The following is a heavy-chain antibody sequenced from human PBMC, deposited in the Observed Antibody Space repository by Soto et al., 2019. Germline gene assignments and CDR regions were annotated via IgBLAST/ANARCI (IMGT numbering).Heavy chain of an antibody. CDR1: GYTFTNYG. CDR3: ARDGSGDGYNLGY. J-gene: IGHJ4*02. D-gene: IGHD5-12*01. V-gene: IGHV1-18*01. CDR2: VSAYNGNI. Sequence: VASVKVSCKASGYTFTNYGFIWVRQAPGQGLEWMGWVSAYNGNINYVQKLQGRVTMTTDTSTSTAYMELRSVTAADTAVYYCARDGSGDGYNLGYWGQGTLVTSPQ.